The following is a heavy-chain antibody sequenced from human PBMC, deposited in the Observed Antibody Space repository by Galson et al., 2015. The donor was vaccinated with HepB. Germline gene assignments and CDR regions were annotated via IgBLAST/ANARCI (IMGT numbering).Heavy chain of an antibody. V-gene: IGHV6-1*01. CDR1: GDSVSSNSAA. J-gene: IGHJ5*02. CDR3: ARDLQWYSSGWYGWFDP. CDR2: TYYRSKWYN. D-gene: IGHD6-19*01. Sequence: CAISGDSVSSNSAAWNWIRQSPSRGLEWLGRTYYRSKWYNDYAVSVKSQITINPDTSKNQFSLQLNSVTTEDTAVYYCARDLQWYSSGWYGWFDPWGQGTLVTVSS.